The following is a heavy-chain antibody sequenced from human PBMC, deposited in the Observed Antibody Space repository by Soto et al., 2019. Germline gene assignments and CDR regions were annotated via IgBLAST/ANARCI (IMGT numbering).Heavy chain of an antibody. CDR1: GFTFSSYA. D-gene: IGHD6-13*01. Sequence: LRLSCAASGFTFSSYAMSWVRQAPGKGLEWVSAISGSGRSTYYADSVKGRFTISRDNSKNTLYLQMNSLRAEDTAVYYCAKHSSSWYNDYYYGMDVWGQGTTVTVSS. V-gene: IGHV3-23*01. J-gene: IGHJ6*02. CDR3: AKHSSSWYNDYYYGMDV. CDR2: ISGSGRST.